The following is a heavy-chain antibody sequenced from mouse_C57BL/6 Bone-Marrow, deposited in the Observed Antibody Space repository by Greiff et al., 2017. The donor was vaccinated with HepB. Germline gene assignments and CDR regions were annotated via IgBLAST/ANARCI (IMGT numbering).Heavy chain of an antibody. CDR3: ADFYYDYAMDY. V-gene: IGHV1-22*01. CDR2: INPNNGGT. CDR1: GYTFTDYN. D-gene: IGHD1-1*01. J-gene: IGHJ4*01. Sequence: EVQLQESGPELVKPGASVKMSCKASGYTFTDYNMHWVKQSHGKSLEWIGYINPNNGGTSYNQKFKGKATLTVNKSSSTAYMELRSLTSEVSAVYYCADFYYDYAMDYWGQGTSVTVSS.